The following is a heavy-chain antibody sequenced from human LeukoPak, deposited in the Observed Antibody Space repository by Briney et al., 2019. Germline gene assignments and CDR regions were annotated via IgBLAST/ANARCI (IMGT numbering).Heavy chain of an antibody. CDR2: IYYSENT. Sequence: SETLSLTCTVSGGSISSGGYYWSWIRQHPGKGLEWIGYIYYSENTNYNPSLKSRVTISVDTSKNQFSLKLSSVTAADTAVYYCATGGSSWLIDYWGQGTLVTVSS. J-gene: IGHJ4*02. D-gene: IGHD6-13*01. CDR3: ATGGSSWLIDY. CDR1: GGSISSGGYY. V-gene: IGHV4-61*08.